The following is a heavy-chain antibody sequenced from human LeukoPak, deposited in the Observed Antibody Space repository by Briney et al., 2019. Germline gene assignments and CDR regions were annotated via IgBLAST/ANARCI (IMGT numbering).Heavy chain of an antibody. CDR1: GFTFTSYS. J-gene: IGHJ3*02. Sequence: PGGSLRLSCVASGFTFTSYSMNWFRQPPGKGLEWVSWISSPSHGIYYADSVKGRFTISRDNSKNTLYLQMNSLRAEDTAVYFCAKRYYGSETYFALDIWGQGTVVTVSS. D-gene: IGHD3-10*01. V-gene: IGHV3-23*01. CDR3: AKRYYGSETYFALDI. CDR2: ISSPSHGI.